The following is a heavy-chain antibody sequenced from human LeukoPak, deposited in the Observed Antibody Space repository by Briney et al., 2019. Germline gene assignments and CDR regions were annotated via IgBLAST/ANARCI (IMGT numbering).Heavy chain of an antibody. V-gene: IGHV1-2*02. CDR1: GYTFTAYY. CDR3: ASRGSGVVKFSRALDP. CDR2: INPNSGGT. Sequence: ASVKVSCKASGYTFTAYYLHWARQAPGQGLEWMGWINPNSGGTNYAQTFQGRVTMTRDTSISTAYMDLSTLRSDDTAVYYCASRGSGVVKFSRALDPWGQGTLVTVSS. J-gene: IGHJ5*02. D-gene: IGHD2-21*01.